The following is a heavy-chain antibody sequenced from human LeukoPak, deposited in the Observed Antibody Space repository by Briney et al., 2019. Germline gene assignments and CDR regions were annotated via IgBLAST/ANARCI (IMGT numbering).Heavy chain of an antibody. J-gene: IGHJ6*03. CDR3: AKVEVDTAMDYYYYYMGV. CDR1: GFTFSGFW. CDR2: ISFDGSDA. V-gene: IGHV3-74*01. D-gene: IGHD5-18*01. Sequence: SGGSLRLSCAASGFTFSGFWMHWVRQAPGKGLVWVSCISFDGSDATYADSVKGRFTISRDNSKNTLYLQMNSLRAEDTAVYYCAKVEVDTAMDYYYYYMGVWGKGTTVTVSS.